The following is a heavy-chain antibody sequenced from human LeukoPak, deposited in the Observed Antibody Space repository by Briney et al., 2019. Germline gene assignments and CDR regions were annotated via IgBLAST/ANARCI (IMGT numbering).Heavy chain of an antibody. D-gene: IGHD4-23*01. V-gene: IGHV3-23*01. CDR1: GFTFNNYA. J-gene: IGHJ4*02. CDR2: ISGSGGST. Sequence: GGSLRLSCAASGFTFNNYAMSWVRQAPGKGLEWVSAISGSGGSTYYADSVKGRFTISGDNAKNSLYLQMNSLRAEDTAVYYCARDYGGSSPFDYWGQGTLVTVSS. CDR3: ARDYGGSSPFDY.